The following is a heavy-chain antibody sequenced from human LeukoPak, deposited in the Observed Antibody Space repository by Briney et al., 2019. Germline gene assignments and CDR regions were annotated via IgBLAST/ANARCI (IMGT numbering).Heavy chain of an antibody. V-gene: IGHV3-30-3*01. CDR2: TSYDGSNK. J-gene: IGHJ4*02. CDR3: ARDLNDYYDSSGYYFDY. Sequence: GGSLRLSCAASGFTFSSYAVHWVRQAPGKGLEWVAVTSYDGSNKYYADSVKGRFTISRDNSKNTLYLQMNSLRAEDTAVYYCARDLNDYYDSSGYYFDYWGQGTLVTVSS. CDR1: GFTFSSYA. D-gene: IGHD3-22*01.